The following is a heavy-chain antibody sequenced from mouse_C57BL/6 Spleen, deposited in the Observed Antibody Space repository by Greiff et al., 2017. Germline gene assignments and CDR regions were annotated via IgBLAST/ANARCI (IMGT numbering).Heavy chain of an antibody. Sequence: EVKLVESGPELVKPGASVKISCKASGYSFTGYYMNWVKQSPEKSLEWIGEINPSTGGTTYNQKFKAKATLTVDKSSSTAYMQLKSLASEDSAVYYWARRGDQGAMDYWGQGTSVTVSS. CDR1: GYSFTGYY. D-gene: IGHD3-2*02. CDR2: INPSTGGT. CDR3: ARRGDQGAMDY. V-gene: IGHV1-42*01. J-gene: IGHJ4*01.